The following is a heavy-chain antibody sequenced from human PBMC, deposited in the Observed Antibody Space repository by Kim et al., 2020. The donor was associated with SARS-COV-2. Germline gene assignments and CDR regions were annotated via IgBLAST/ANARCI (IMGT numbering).Heavy chain of an antibody. CDR1: GFTFRSYW. CDR2: MSGDASTT. Sequence: GGSLRLSYAASGFTFRSYWINWVRQAPGKGLVWVSRMSGDASTTNYADSVKGRFTMSRDNAENTVYLQMNSLRGDDTAVYYCARGMFRNGLDVWGQGTTVTVSS. V-gene: IGHV3-74*01. D-gene: IGHD1-1*01. J-gene: IGHJ6*02. CDR3: ARGMFRNGLDV.